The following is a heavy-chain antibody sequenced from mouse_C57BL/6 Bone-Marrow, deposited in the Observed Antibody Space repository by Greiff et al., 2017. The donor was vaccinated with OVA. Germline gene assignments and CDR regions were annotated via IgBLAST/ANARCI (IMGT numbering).Heavy chain of an antibody. J-gene: IGHJ2*01. CDR1: EFTFRDYY. CDR3: ARGYYYGSSLDY. CDR2: INYDGSSN. D-gene: IGHD1-1*01. Sequence: EVKVVGPEGGLLQPESSMKLSCTASEFTFRDYYLAWVRRVPERGLNWVANINYDGSSNYYLDSLKSRFIIARDNAKSILYLKMSSLKSEDTATYYCARGYYYGSSLDYWGQGTTLTVSS. V-gene: IGHV5-16*01.